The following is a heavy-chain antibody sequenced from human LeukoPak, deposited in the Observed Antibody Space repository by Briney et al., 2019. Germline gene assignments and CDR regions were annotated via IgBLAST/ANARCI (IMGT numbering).Heavy chain of an antibody. CDR3: ARDAPYYYDSSGCYFSFDY. D-gene: IGHD3-22*01. CDR1: GFTFSSYE. V-gene: IGHV3-48*03. CDR2: ISSSGSTI. Sequence: GGSLRLSCAASGFTFSSYEMNWVRQAPGKGLEWVSYISSSGSTIYYADSVKGRFTISRDNAKNSLYLQMNSLRAEDTAVYYCARDAPYYYDSSGCYFSFDYWGQGTLVTVSS. J-gene: IGHJ4*02.